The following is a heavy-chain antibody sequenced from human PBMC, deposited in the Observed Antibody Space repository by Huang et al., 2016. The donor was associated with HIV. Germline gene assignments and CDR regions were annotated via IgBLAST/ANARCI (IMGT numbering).Heavy chain of an antibody. CDR1: GFSFDSYS. V-gene: IGHV3-48*01. J-gene: IGHJ4*02. CDR2: IRSGGGNI. CDR3: VRDAGGKNF. D-gene: IGHD1-26*01. Sequence: VQLVESGGGLVRPGGSLRLSCAASGFSFDSYSMTWVRQAPGKIMEWRAYIRSGGGNIYYAESVKGRFTIARDNARNSLFLQLSSLRVEDTAVYHCVRDAGGKNFWGQGTLVSVSS.